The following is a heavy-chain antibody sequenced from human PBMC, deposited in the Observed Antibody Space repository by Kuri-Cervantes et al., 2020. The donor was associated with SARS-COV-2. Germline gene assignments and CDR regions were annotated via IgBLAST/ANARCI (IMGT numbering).Heavy chain of an antibody. D-gene: IGHD3-9*01. V-gene: IGHV4-59*08. J-gene: IGHJ4*02. Sequence: SETLSLTCTVSGGSISSDYWSWIRQPPGKGLEWIGFINYSGSSNYNPSLKSRVSISVDTSKNQLSLRLSSVTAADTAIYYCARHYAFDRFHKWGQGTQVTVSS. CDR3: ARHYAFDRFHK. CDR2: INYSGSS. CDR1: GGSISSDY.